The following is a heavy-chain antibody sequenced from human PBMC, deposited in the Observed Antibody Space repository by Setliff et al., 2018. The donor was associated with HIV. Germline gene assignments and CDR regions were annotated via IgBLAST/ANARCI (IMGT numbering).Heavy chain of an antibody. CDR3: ARADSSSWFFATFDI. CDR1: GASISSSNYF. J-gene: IGHJ3*02. V-gene: IGHV4-30-4*08. D-gene: IGHD6-13*01. Sequence: PSETLSLTCSVSGASISSSNYFWGWIRQPPGKGLEWIGYIYHSGSTHYNPSLNSRVAFSVDTSKNQFSLKLYSVTVADTAFYYCARADSSSWFFATFDIWGQGTMVTVSS. CDR2: IYHSGST.